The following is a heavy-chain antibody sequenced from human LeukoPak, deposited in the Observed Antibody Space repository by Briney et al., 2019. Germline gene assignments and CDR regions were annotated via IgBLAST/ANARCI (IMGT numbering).Heavy chain of an antibody. J-gene: IGHJ4*02. Sequence: GGSLRLSCAASGFTFSSYWMHWVRQAPGKGLERVSRINSDGSSTSYADSVKGRFTISRDNAKYTVYLQMNSLRAEDTAVYYCSRDRVSGDSSGPGGYWGQGTPVTVSS. V-gene: IGHV3-74*01. D-gene: IGHD3-22*01. CDR3: SRDRVSGDSSGPGGY. CDR1: GFTFSSYW. CDR2: INSDGSST.